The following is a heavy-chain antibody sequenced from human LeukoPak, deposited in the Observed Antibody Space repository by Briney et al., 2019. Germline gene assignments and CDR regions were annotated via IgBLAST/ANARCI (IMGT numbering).Heavy chain of an antibody. D-gene: IGHD3-3*01. CDR1: GVSINSNYW. CDR2: IYQTGSA. CDR3: ARHYDFWSGYNY. Sequence: PSETLSLTCAVSGVSINSNYWWSWVRPPPGKGLEWIGEIYQTGSANYNPSLESRVTISRDRSRNQFSLMVRSVTAADTAVYFCARHYDFWSGYNYWGQGILVTVSS. J-gene: IGHJ4*02. V-gene: IGHV4-4*02.